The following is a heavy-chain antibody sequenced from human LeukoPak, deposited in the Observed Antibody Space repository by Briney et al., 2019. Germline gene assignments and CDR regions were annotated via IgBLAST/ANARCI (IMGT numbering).Heavy chain of an antibody. V-gene: IGHV3-23*01. CDR1: GFTFSSYA. Sequence: GGSLRLSCAASGFTFSSYAMSWVRQAPGKGLEWVSAISGSGGSTYYADSVKGRFTISRDNSKNTLYLQMNSLRAEDTAVYYCAKVLGYDFWSGLLTAFDIWGQGTMVTVSS. CDR3: AKVLGYDFWSGLLTAFDI. D-gene: IGHD3-3*01. CDR2: ISGSGGST. J-gene: IGHJ3*02.